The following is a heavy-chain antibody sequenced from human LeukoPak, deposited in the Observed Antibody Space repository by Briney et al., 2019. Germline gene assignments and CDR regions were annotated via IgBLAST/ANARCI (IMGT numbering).Heavy chain of an antibody. CDR1: GYSISSGYY. CDR2: IYHSGST. D-gene: IGHD3-22*01. CDR3: ARQEYYYDSSGSYFDY. J-gene: IGHJ4*02. V-gene: IGHV4-38-2*01. Sequence: SETLSLTCAVSGYSISSGYYWGWIRPPPGKGLEGIGNIYHSGSTYYNPYLKSRVTISVDTSKNQFSLKLSSVTAADTAVYYCARQEYYYDSSGSYFDYWGQGTLVTVSS.